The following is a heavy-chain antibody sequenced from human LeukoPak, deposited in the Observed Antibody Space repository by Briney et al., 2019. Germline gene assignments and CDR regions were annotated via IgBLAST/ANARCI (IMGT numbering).Heavy chain of an antibody. Sequence: SETLSLTCTVSGGSISSTSSYWGWIRQPPGKGLEWIGAVYYSGSTYYNPSLKSRVTISVDTSKNQFSLGLKSVTATDTAVYYCARQAKTVVQYIDFDFWGQGTLVTVSS. J-gene: IGHJ4*02. CDR3: ARQAKTVVQYIDFDF. CDR1: GGSISSTSSY. CDR2: VYYSGST. D-gene: IGHD2-21*01. V-gene: IGHV4-39*01.